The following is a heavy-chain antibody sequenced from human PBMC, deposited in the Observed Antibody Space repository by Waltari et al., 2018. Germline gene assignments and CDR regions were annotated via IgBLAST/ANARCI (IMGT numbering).Heavy chain of an antibody. D-gene: IGHD6-19*01. V-gene: IGHV3-21*04. Sequence: EVQLVESGGGLVKPGGSLRLSCAASGFTFSSYSMNWVRQAPGKGLELVSSISSSSSYIYYADSVKGRFTISRDNAKTSLYLQMNSLRAEDTAVYYCAKPPYSSGWYGYFQHWGQGTLVTVSS. CDR1: GFTFSSYS. CDR2: ISSSSSYI. CDR3: AKPPYSSGWYGYFQH. J-gene: IGHJ1*01.